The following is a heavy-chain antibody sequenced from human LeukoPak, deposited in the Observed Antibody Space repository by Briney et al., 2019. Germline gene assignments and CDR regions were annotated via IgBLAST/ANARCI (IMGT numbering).Heavy chain of an antibody. CDR1: GFTFSDHY. Sequence: GGSLRLSCAASGFTFSDHYMDWVRQAPGKGLEWVGRTINKAHSYTTEYAASVKGRFTISRDDSKNSLYLQMNSLKTEDTAVYYCARRYCIGGNCRYSDYWGQGTLVTVSS. CDR2: TINKAHSYTT. CDR3: ARRYCIGGNCRYSDY. J-gene: IGHJ4*02. V-gene: IGHV3-72*01. D-gene: IGHD2-15*01.